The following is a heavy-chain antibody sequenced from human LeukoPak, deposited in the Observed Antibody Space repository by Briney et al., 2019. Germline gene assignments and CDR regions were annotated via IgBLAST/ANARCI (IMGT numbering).Heavy chain of an antibody. D-gene: IGHD5-18*01. V-gene: IGHV4-59*01. Sequence: SETLSLTCTVSGGSISSYYWSWIRQPPGKGLEWIGYIYYSGSTNYNPSLKSRVTISVDTSKNQFSLKLSSVTAADTAVYYCAREAYSYGPLGYWGQGTLVTVSS. CDR3: AREAYSYGPLGY. CDR2: IYYSGST. CDR1: GGSISSYY. J-gene: IGHJ4*02.